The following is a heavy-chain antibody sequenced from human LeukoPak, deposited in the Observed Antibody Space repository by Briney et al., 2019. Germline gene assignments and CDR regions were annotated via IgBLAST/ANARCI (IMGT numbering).Heavy chain of an antibody. CDR3: AKDGYDYVWGSDEFLFDY. D-gene: IGHD3-16*01. CDR1: GFTFSSYA. CDR2: ISGSGGST. V-gene: IGHV3-23*01. J-gene: IGHJ4*02. Sequence: GGSLRLSCAASGFTFSSYARSWARQALGKGLEWVSAISGSGGSTYYADSVKGRFTISRDNSKNTLYLQMNSLRAEDAAVYYCAKDGYDYVWGSDEFLFDYWGQGTLVTVSS.